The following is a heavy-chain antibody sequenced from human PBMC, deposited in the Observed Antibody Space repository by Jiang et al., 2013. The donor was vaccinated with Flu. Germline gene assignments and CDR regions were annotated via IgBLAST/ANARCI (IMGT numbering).Heavy chain of an antibody. CDR2: TYYRSKWYN. CDR3: ARGLLGEYSYGYFDY. CDR1: VSSNSAA. Sequence: VSSNSAAWNWIRQSPSRGLEWLGRTYYRSKWYNDYAVSVKSRITINPDTSKNQFSLQLNSVTPEDTAVYYCARGLLGEYSYGYFDYWGQGTLVTVSS. D-gene: IGHD5-18*01. J-gene: IGHJ4*02. V-gene: IGHV6-1*01.